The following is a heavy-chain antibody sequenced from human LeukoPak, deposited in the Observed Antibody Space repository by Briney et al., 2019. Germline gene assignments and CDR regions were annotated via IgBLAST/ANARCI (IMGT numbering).Heavy chain of an antibody. D-gene: IGHD5/OR15-5a*01. CDR3: ARGLHYGMVV. CDR2: IYYSGST. J-gene: IGHJ6*02. V-gene: IGHV4-39*07. CDR1: GFTFSSYA. Sequence: GSLRLSCAASGFTFSSYAMHWVRQPPGKGLEWIGSIYYSGSTYYNPSLKSRVTISVDTSKNQFSLKLSSVTAADTAVYYCARGLHYGMVVWGQGTTVTVSS.